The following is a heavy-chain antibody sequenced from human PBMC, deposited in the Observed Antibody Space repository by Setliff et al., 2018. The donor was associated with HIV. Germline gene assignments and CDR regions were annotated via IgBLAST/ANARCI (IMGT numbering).Heavy chain of an antibody. CDR2: IYTSGST. D-gene: IGHD2-2*01. J-gene: IGHJ4*02. CDR3: ARLPGYCSSTGCQGYFDY. CDR1: GGSISSGSYY. V-gene: IGHV4-61*02. Sequence: LSLTCTVSGGSISSGSYYWSWIRQPAGKGLEWIGRIYTSGSTYYNPSLKSRVTISVATSKKQFSLKLSSVTASDTAVYYCARLPGYCSSTGCQGYFDYWGQGTLVTVSS.